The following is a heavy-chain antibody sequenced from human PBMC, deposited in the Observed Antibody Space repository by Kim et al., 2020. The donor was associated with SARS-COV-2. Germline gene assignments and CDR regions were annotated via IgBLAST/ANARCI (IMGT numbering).Heavy chain of an antibody. D-gene: IGHD3-22*01. CDR3: ARDSYDSSGSVGFASY. Sequence: SVKGRFTISRDNAENSLYLQMNSLRVEDTAVYYCARDSYDSSGSVGFASYWGQGTLVTVSS. J-gene: IGHJ4*02. V-gene: IGHV3-48*03.